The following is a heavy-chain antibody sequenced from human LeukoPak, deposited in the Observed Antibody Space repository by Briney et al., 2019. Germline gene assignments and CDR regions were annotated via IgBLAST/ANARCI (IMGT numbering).Heavy chain of an antibody. J-gene: IGHJ4*02. CDR3: AKDLQRYCSSTSCSFDY. CDR2: ISYDGSNK. V-gene: IGHV3-30*18. D-gene: IGHD2-2*01. Sequence: PGGSLRLSCAASGFTFSSYWMSWVRQAPGKGLEWVAVISYDGSNKYYADSVKGRFTISRDNSKNTLYLQMNSLRAEDTAVYYCAKDLQRYCSSTSCSFDYWGQGTLVTVSS. CDR1: GFTFSSYW.